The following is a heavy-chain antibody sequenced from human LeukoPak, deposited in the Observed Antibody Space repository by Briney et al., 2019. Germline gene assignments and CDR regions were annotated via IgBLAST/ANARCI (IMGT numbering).Heavy chain of an antibody. CDR2: MYYSGST. Sequence: PSETLSLTCTVSGGSISSGDYYWSWIRQPPGKGLEWIAYMYYSGSTYYNPSLKSRVTMSADTSKNQFSLKLSSVTAADTAVYYCARPYYYDSRFDPWGQGTLVTVSS. V-gene: IGHV4-30-4*01. J-gene: IGHJ5*02. CDR1: GGSISSGDYY. D-gene: IGHD3-22*01. CDR3: ARPYYYDSRFDP.